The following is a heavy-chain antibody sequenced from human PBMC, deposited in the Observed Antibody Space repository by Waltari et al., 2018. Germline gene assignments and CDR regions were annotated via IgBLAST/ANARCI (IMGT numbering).Heavy chain of an antibody. CDR2: IDWDDDK. J-gene: IGHJ6*02. CDR3: ARTPSSSPYYYYYGMDV. Sequence: QVTLRESGPALVKPTQTLTLTCTFSGFSLSTSGMCVSWIRQPPGKALEWLARIDWDDDKYYSTSLKTRLTISKDTSKNQVVLTMTNMDPVDTATYYCARTPSSSPYYYYYGMDVWGQGTTVTVSS. CDR1: GFSLSTSGMC. V-gene: IGHV2-70*15. D-gene: IGHD6-6*01.